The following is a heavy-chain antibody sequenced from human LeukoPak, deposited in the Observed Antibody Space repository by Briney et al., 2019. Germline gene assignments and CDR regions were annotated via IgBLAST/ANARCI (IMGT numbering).Heavy chain of an antibody. CDR2: IIRIFGTA. V-gene: IGHV1-69*05. J-gene: IGHJ5*02. D-gene: IGHD4-17*01. CDR3: AREVTVTTWGFSGTMWNGGWFDP. Sequence: GASVKVSCKASGGTFSSYAISWVRQAPGQGLEWMGGIIRIFGTANYAQKFQGRVTITTDESTSTAYMELSSLRSEDTAVYYCAREVTVTTWGFSGTMWNGGWFDPWGQGTLVTVSS. CDR1: GGTFSSYA.